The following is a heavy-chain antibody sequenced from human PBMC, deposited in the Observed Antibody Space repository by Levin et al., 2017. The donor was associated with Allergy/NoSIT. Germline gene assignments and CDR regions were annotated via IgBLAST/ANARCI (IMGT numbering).Heavy chain of an antibody. CDR2: INHSGST. J-gene: IGHJ4*02. V-gene: IGHV4-34*01. CDR3: ARGGIADRLGY. CDR1: GGSFSGYY. D-gene: IGHD6-6*01. Sequence: SQTLSLPCAVYGGSFSGYYWTWIRQPPGKGLEWIGEINHSGSTSYNPSLKSRVTFSVDTSKNQFSLKLSSVTAADTAVYYCARGGIADRLGYWGQGTLVTVSS.